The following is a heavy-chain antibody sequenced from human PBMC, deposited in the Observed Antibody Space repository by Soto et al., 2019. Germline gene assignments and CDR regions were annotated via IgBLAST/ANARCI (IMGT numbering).Heavy chain of an antibody. CDR3: VIPALPPPNIVVVPVFDC. D-gene: IGHD2-2*01. CDR1: GFTFSSYA. Sequence: HPGGSLRLSCSAYGFTFSSYAMHWVRQAPGKGLEYVSAISSNGGSTYYADSVKGRFTISRDNSKNTLYLQMSSLRAEDTAVYYCVIPALPPPNIVVVPVFDCWGQGTLVTVSS. J-gene: IGHJ4*02. CDR2: ISSNGGST. V-gene: IGHV3-64D*08.